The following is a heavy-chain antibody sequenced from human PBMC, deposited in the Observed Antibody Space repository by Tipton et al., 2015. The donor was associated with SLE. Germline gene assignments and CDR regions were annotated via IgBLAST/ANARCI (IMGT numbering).Heavy chain of an antibody. J-gene: IGHJ6*03. D-gene: IGHD3-10*01. Sequence: SLRLSCAASGFTFTTYSMNWVRQAPGKGLEWVSSISSSGSYIYYADSVKGRFTISRDNAKNSLYLQMNSLRAEDTAVYYCARGTGSRHCYNIDVWGKGTTVTVSS. CDR3: ARGTGSRHCYNIDV. V-gene: IGHV3-21*01. CDR2: ISSSGSYI. CDR1: GFTFTTYS.